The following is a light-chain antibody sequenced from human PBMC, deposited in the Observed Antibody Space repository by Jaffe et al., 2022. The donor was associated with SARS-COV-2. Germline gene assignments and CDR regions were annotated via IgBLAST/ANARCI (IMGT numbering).Light chain of an antibody. Sequence: DIVMTQSPDSLAVSLGERATINCKSSQSVFYSSNNKNYLAWYQQKPGQPLKLLIYWASTRESGVPDRFSGSGSGTDFTLTISSLQAEDVAVYYCQQYYRIPLTFGGGTKVEIK. CDR2: WAS. CDR3: QQYYRIPLT. J-gene: IGKJ4*01. V-gene: IGKV4-1*01. CDR1: QSVFYSSNNKNY.